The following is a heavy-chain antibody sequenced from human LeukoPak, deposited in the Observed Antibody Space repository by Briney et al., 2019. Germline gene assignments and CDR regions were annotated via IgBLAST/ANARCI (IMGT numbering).Heavy chain of an antibody. D-gene: IGHD6-13*01. CDR1: GGTFSSYA. J-gene: IGHJ3*02. V-gene: IGHV1-69*05. CDR2: IIPIFGTA. Sequence: SVKVSCKASGGTFSSYAISWVRQAPGQGLEWMGGIIPIFGTANYAQKFQGRVTITTDESTSTAYMELSSLRSEDTAVYYCANEIAAAGTGIFDIWGQGTMVTVSS. CDR3: ANEIAAAGTGIFDI.